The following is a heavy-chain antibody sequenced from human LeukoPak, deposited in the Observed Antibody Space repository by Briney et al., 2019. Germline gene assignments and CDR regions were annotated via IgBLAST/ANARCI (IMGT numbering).Heavy chain of an antibody. V-gene: IGHV3-21*01. CDR1: GFTFSSYS. CDR2: ISSSSSYI. J-gene: IGHJ4*02. CDR3: ARDAGSITGTTGLFDY. Sequence: PGRSLRLSCAASGFTFSSYSMNWVRQAPGKGLEWVSSISSSSSYIYYADSLKGRFTISRDNAKNSLYLQMNSLRAEDTAVYYCARDAGSITGTTGLFDYWGQGTPVTVSS. D-gene: IGHD1-7*01.